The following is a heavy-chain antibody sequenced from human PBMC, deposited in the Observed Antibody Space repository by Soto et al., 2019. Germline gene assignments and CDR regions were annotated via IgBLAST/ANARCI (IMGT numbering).Heavy chain of an antibody. CDR3: AKKVFGELSQADY. V-gene: IGHV3-23*01. CDR1: GLTFSSYA. Sequence: EVQLLESGGGLVQPGGSLRLSCAASGLTFSSYAMSWVRQAPGKGLEWGSAISGSGGSTYYADSVKGRFTVSRDNSKITLYLQMNSLRAEDTDVYYCAKKVFGELSQADYWGQGTLVTVSS. CDR2: ISGSGGST. J-gene: IGHJ4*02. D-gene: IGHD3-10*02.